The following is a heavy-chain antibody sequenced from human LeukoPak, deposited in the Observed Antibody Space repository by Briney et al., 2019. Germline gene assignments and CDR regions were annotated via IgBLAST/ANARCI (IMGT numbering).Heavy chain of an antibody. D-gene: IGHD3-22*01. Sequence: GRSLGLSCAASGFTFSSYGMHWVRQAPGKGLEWVAVIWYDGSNKYYADSVKGRFTISRDNSKNTLYLQMNSLRAEDTAVYYCARDPTMIVVEYYFDYWGQGTLVTVSS. CDR3: ARDPTMIVVEYYFDY. J-gene: IGHJ4*02. CDR1: GFTFSSYG. CDR2: IWYDGSNK. V-gene: IGHV3-33*01.